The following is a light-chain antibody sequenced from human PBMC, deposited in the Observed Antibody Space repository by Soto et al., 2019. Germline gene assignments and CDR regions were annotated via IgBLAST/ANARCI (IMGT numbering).Light chain of an antibody. CDR3: QQYGSSPNT. CDR1: QSVTSSY. CDR2: GAS. Sequence: EIVLTQSPATLSLSPGERATLSCRTSQSVTSSYLAWYQQKPGQAPRLLIYGASSRATGIPDRFSGSGSGTGFTLTSNRLEPEDFAVYYCQQYGSSPNTFGQGTRLEIK. J-gene: IGKJ5*01. V-gene: IGKV3-20*01.